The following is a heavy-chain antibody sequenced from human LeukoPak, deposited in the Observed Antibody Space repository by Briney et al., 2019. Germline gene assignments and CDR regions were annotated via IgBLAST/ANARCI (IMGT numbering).Heavy chain of an antibody. D-gene: IGHD2-2*02. V-gene: IGHV1-2*02. J-gene: IGHJ4*02. CDR1: GYTFTGYY. CDR2: INPNSGDT. Sequence: GASVKVSCKASGYTFTGYYIHWVRQAPGQGLEWMGWINPNSGDTNYAQQFQGRVTMTRDTSIITAYMELSRLRSDDTAVYYCARGRQLLYHFDFWGQGTLVTVSS. CDR3: ARGRQLLYHFDF.